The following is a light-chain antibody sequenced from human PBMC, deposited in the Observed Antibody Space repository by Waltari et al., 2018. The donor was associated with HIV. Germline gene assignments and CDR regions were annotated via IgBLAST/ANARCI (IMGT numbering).Light chain of an antibody. CDR1: SSDIGAYNY. Sequence: QSALTQPASVSGSPGQSITISCTGTSSDIGAYNYVSWYQQYPGKAPRLRIHDVNQWPSGVSNRFSGSKSGNTASLTISGLQSEDEADYWCCSYAGSRSWVFGGGTKVTVL. V-gene: IGLV2-23*02. CDR3: CSYAGSRSWV. CDR2: DVN. J-gene: IGLJ3*02.